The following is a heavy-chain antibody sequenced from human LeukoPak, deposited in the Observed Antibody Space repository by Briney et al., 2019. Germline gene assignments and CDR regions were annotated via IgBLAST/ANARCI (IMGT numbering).Heavy chain of an antibody. Sequence: ESGPTLVKPTQTLALTCTFSGFSLSTSGVGVGWIRQPPGKALEWLAIIYWDDDKRYSPSLKSRLTITKDTSKNQVVLTMTNMDPVDTGTYYCAYRRAGPPPPESWGQGTLVTVSS. V-gene: IGHV2-5*02. CDR1: GFSLSTSGVG. CDR2: IYWDDDK. J-gene: IGHJ5*02. CDR3: AYRRAGPPPPES. D-gene: IGHD1-14*01.